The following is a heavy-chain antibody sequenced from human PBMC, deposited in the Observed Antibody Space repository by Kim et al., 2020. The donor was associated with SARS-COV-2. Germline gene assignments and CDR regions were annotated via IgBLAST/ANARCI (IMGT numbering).Heavy chain of an antibody. CDR3: ARVVVVPYYYGSGSGGRAFDI. CDR2: TYYRSKWYN. J-gene: IGHJ3*02. V-gene: IGHV6-1*01. CDR1: GDSVSSNSAA. D-gene: IGHD3-10*01. Sequence: SQTLSLTCAISGDSVSSNSAAWNWIRQSPSRGLEWLGRTYYRSKWYNDYAVSVKSRITINPDTSKNQFSLQLNSVTPEDTAVYYCARVVVVPYYYGSGSGGRAFDIWGQGTMVTVSS.